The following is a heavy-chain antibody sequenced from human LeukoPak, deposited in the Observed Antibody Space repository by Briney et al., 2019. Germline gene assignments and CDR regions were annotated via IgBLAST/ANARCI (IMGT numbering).Heavy chain of an antibody. D-gene: IGHD2-2*01. Sequence: GGSLRLSCAGSGFTFSSYSMNWVRQAPGKGPEWVSFISTSSIYIYYADSVKGRFTTSRDNAKNSLYLQMNSLRAEDTAVYYCARERVCSSPSCSYHWYFVLWGRGTLVTVSS. CDR3: ARERVCSSPSCSYHWYFVL. J-gene: IGHJ2*01. CDR1: GFTFSSYS. CDR2: ISTSSIYI. V-gene: IGHV3-21*01.